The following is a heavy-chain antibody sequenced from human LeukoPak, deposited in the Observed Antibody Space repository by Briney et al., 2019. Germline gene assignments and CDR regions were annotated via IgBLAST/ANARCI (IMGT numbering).Heavy chain of an antibody. D-gene: IGHD3-10*01. CDR3: ARDLPDYYGSGSYKGDAFDI. V-gene: IGHV4-39*07. J-gene: IGHJ3*02. CDR1: GGSISSSSYY. Sequence: SETLSLTCTVSGGSISSSSYYWGWIRQPPGKGLEWIGSIYYSGSTYYNPSLKSRVTISVDTSKNQFSLKLSSVTAADTAVYYCARDLPDYYGSGSYKGDAFDIWGQGTMVTVSS. CDR2: IYYSGST.